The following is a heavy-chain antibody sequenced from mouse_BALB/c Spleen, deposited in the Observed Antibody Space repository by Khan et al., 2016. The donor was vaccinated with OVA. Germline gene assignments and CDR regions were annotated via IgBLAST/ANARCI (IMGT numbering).Heavy chain of an antibody. J-gene: IGHJ2*01. CDR1: GYTFTSYW. D-gene: IGHD1-1*01. Sequence: QVQLQQPGAELVKAGASVKMSCKASGYTFTSYWMHWVKQRLGQGLEWFAETNPTNGRTYYNEKFKSKATLTVDKSSSTAYMLLSGPTFEDSAVYYCARIKKIVATYFYYWGQCTTLTVSS. V-gene: IGHV1S81*02. CDR2: TNPTNGRT. CDR3: ARIKKIVATYFYY.